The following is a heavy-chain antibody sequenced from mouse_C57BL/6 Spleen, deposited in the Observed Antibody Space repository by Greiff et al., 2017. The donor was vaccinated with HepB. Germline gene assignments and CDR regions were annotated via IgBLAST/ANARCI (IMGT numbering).Heavy chain of an antibody. J-gene: IGHJ1*03. D-gene: IGHD1-1*01. CDR3: ARVATVYFDG. V-gene: IGHV1-69*01. CDR1: GYTFTSYW. CDR2: IDPSDSYN. Sequence: QVQLQQPGAELVMPGASVKLSCKASGYTFTSYWMHWVKQRPGQGLEWIGEIDPSDSYNNYNQKFKGKSTLTVDKSSSTAYMQLSSLTSEAAAVDDCARVATVYFDGWGTGTTVTVAS.